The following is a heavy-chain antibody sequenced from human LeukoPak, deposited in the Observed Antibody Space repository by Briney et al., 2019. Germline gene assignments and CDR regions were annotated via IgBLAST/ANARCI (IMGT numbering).Heavy chain of an antibody. D-gene: IGHD3-22*01. CDR2: INHSGST. V-gene: IGHV4-34*01. CDR3: AREVQHYAGSVYDHDAFDI. Sequence: SETLSRTCAVYGGSFSGHYWSWIRQPPGKGLEWIGEINHSGSTNYNPSLKSRVTILVDTSKNQFSLKLSSVTAADTAVYYCAREVQHYAGSVYDHDAFDIWGQGTMVTVSS. CDR1: GGSFSGHY. J-gene: IGHJ3*02.